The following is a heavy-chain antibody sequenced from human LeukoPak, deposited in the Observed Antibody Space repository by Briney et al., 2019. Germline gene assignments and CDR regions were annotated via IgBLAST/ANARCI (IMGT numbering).Heavy chain of an antibody. D-gene: IGHD3-10*01. CDR2: INWSGVRT. J-gene: IGHJ3*02. Sequence: GGSLRLSCAASEFTFDDYGVSWVRQAPGKGLEWVSVINWSGVRTSYADSMKGRFTISRDNAKNSLYLQMNSLRAEDTALYHCARASFGAFDIWGQGTMVTVSS. CDR1: EFTFDDYG. V-gene: IGHV3-20*01. CDR3: ARASFGAFDI.